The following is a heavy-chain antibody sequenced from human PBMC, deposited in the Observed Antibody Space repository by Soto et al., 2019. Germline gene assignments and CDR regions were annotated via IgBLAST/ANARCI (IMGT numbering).Heavy chain of an antibody. CDR2: IYSSGST. CDR3: ARAYDSNVNHAFDI. V-gene: IGHV4-4*07. Sequence: SETLSLTCTVSGGSISGYFWSWIRQPAGKGLDWIGRIYSSGSTNYNPSLNSRIAMSVDTSKNQFSLKLSSVSAADTAGYYCARAYDSNVNHAFDIWGQGTLVTVSS. CDR1: GGSISGYF. D-gene: IGHD3-22*01. J-gene: IGHJ3*02.